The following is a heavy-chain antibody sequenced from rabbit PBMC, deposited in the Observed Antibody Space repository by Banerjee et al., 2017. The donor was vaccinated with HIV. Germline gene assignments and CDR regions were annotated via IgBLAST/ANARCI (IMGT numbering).Heavy chain of an antibody. CDR1: GFSFSSSSW. D-gene: IGHD1-1*01. V-gene: IGHV1S40*01. Sequence: QSLEESGGGLVKPGASLTLTCTASGFSFSSSSWICWVRQAPGKGLEWIACIDAGYRGTTYYASWAKGRFTISKTSSTTVTLQLTSLTAADTATYFCAASYSSISGGFNLWGQGTLVTVS. J-gene: IGHJ4*01. CDR3: AASYSSISGGFNL. CDR2: IDAGYRGTT.